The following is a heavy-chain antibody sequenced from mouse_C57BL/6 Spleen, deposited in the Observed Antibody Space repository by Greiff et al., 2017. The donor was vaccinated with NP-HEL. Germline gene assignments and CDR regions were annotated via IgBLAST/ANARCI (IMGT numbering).Heavy chain of an antibody. Sequence: ESGPGLVKPSQSLSLTCSVTGYSITSGYYWNWIRQFPGNKLEWMGYISYDGSNNYNPSLKNRISITRDTSKNQFFLKLNSVTTEDTATYYCARDLYYLYYFDYWGQGTTLTVSS. V-gene: IGHV3-6*01. D-gene: IGHD2-1*01. CDR2: ISYDGSN. J-gene: IGHJ2*01. CDR1: GYSITSGYY. CDR3: ARDLYYLYYFDY.